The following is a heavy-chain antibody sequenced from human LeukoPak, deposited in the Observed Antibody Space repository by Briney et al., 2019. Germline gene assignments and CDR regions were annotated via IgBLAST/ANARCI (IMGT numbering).Heavy chain of an antibody. Sequence: QPGGSLRLSCAASGFTFSSYAMSWVRQAPGKGLEWVSAISGSGGSTYYADSVKGRFTISRDNAKTSLYLQVNSLRAEDTAVYYCARDTGGWQKKAFDYWGQGTLVTVSS. CDR2: ISGSGGST. D-gene: IGHD6-19*01. J-gene: IGHJ4*02. CDR1: GFTFSSYA. V-gene: IGHV3-23*01. CDR3: ARDTGGWQKKAFDY.